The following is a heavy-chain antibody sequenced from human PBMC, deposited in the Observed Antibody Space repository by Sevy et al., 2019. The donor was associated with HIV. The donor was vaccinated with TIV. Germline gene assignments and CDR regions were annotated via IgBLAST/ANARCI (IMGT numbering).Heavy chain of an antibody. D-gene: IGHD3-16*01. J-gene: IGHJ4*02. CDR3: MISRGGPQKYCFDY. V-gene: IGHV4-38-2*01. CDR2: FYHSGST. CDR1: GYSISSGYY. Sequence: SETLSLTCAVSGYSISSGYYWGWIRQPPGKGLEWFGSFYHSGSTYYSPSLRSRVTISEDTSKNQFSLKLSSVTAADTAVYYCMISRGGPQKYCFDYWGQGTLVTVSS.